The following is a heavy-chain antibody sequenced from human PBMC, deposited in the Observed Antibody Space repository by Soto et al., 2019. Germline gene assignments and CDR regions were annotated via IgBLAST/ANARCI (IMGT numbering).Heavy chain of an antibody. V-gene: IGHV4-39*01. J-gene: IGHJ5*02. D-gene: IGHD2-8*01. CDR1: GGSISSSSYY. Sequence: QLQLQESGPGLVKPSETLSLTCTVSGGSISSSSYYWGWIRQPPGKGLEWIGSIYYSGSTYYNPSLKSRVTISVDTSKNQSSPKLSSATAADTAVYYCASQGWLGYCTNGVCPANWFDPWGQGTLVTVSS. CDR2: IYYSGST. CDR3: ASQGWLGYCTNGVCPANWFDP.